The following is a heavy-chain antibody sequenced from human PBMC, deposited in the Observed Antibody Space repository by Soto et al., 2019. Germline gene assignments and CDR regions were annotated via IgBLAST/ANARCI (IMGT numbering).Heavy chain of an antibody. CDR1: GFMFSSDW. J-gene: IGHJ4*02. V-gene: IGHV3-30*18. CDR2: ISYDGNTK. Sequence: GGSLRLSCTASGFMFSSDWLTWVRQAPGKGLEWVTVISYDGNTKYYADSVKGRFTISRDNSKNTLYLQLNSLRPEDTAVYYCVKDYYDTLAGYYGPDYWGQGTLVTVSS. CDR3: VKDYYDTLAGYYGPDY. D-gene: IGHD3-9*01.